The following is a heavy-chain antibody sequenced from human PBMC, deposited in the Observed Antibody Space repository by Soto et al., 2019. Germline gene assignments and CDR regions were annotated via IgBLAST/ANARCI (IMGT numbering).Heavy chain of an antibody. CDR1: GGTFSSYT. CDR2: IIPILGIA. Sequence: SVKVSCKASGGTFSSYTISWVRQAPGQGLEWMGRIIPILGIANYAQKFQGRVTITADKSTSTAYMELSSLRSEDTAVYYCAYDYIWGSYRYTGSGYWGQGTLVTVSS. J-gene: IGHJ4*02. CDR3: AYDYIWGSYRYTGSGY. D-gene: IGHD3-16*02. V-gene: IGHV1-69*02.